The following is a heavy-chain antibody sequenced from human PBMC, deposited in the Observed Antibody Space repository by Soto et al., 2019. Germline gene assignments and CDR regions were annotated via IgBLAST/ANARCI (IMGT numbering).Heavy chain of an antibody. CDR2: ISSRSDI. V-gene: IGHV3-21*01. J-gene: IGHJ6*02. D-gene: IGHD2-2*02. CDR1: GFTFSTYS. CDR3: AREYTAWPLAYGLDV. Sequence: SGGSLRLSCVGSGFTFSTYSINWVRQAPGKGLEWVSSISSRSDIYYADSVKGRFTISRDNAKNSVSLQMNSLRAEDTAVYYCAREYTAWPLAYGLDVWGQGTTVTVSS.